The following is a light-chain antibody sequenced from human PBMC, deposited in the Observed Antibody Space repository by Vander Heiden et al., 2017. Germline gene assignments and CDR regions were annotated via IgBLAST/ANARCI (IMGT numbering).Light chain of an antibody. V-gene: IGKV1-33*01. CDR3: HQYENLPHT. CDR1: QVVDSY. CDR2: DVS. Sequence: DIQLTQSPSSLSASARDRVTITCQASQVVDSYLNWYQQKAGKAPKLLIHDVSNLPTAIPSRFSGSGSATDFTFTISSLQPDDFATYYCHQYENLPHTFGGGTKLEVK. J-gene: IGKJ4*01.